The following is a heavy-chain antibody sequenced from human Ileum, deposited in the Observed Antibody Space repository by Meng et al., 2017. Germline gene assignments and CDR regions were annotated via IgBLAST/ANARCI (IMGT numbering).Heavy chain of an antibody. CDR3: AREWSGSYRHFDY. D-gene: IGHD1-26*01. J-gene: IGHJ4*02. CDR2: IHHSGST. V-gene: IGHV4-4*02. CDR1: GGSISTSDW. Sequence: QGQLQERGPRLLKPSGTPSPTCAVSGGSISTSDWWRWVRQPPGKGLEWIGEIHHSGSTNYNPSLKSRVTISVDKSKNQFSLKLNSVTAADTAVYYCAREWSGSYRHFDYWGQGTLVTVPS.